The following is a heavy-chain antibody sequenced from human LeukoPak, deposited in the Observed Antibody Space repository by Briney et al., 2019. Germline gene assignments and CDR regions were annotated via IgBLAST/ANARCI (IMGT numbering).Heavy chain of an antibody. V-gene: IGHV4-39*07. CDR1: GDSISSYY. CDR2: IYYSGST. D-gene: IGHD3-22*01. CDR3: ARERHYYDSSGYRFVVAFDI. J-gene: IGHJ3*02. Sequence: PSETLSLTCTVSGDSISSYYWGWIRQPPGKGLEWIGSIYYSGSTYYNPSLKSRVTISVDTSKNQFSLKLSSVTAADTAVYYCARERHYYDSSGYRFVVAFDIWGQGTMVTVSS.